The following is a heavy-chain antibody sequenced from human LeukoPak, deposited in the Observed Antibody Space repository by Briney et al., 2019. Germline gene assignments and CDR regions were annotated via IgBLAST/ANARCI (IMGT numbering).Heavy chain of an antibody. V-gene: IGHV1-2*02. D-gene: IGHD1-26*01. J-gene: IGHJ4*02. CDR1: GYTFTNSA. CDR3: ARAGPFYSGNYLGF. Sequence: ASVKVSCKASGYTFTNSAMNWVRQAPGQGLEWMGWINPNSGDTNSAQKFQGRVTMTRDTSISTAYMELSRLTSDDTAVYYCARAGPFYSGNYLGFWGQGTLVTVSS. CDR2: INPNSGDT.